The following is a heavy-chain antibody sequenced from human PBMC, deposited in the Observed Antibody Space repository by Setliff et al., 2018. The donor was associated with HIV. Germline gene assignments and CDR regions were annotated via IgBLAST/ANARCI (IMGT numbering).Heavy chain of an antibody. CDR2: IYYSGST. J-gene: IGHJ4*02. CDR1: GGSISSNNYY. CDR3: AITLVGVTTEMY. V-gene: IGHV4-39*07. D-gene: IGHD2-21*02. Sequence: SETLSLTCTVSGGSISSNNYYWGWIRQPPGKGLEWIGSIYYSGSTFYNPSLQSRVTVSVDTSKPQFSLEMSSLTAADTAVYYCAITLVGVTTEMYWGQGTLVTVSS.